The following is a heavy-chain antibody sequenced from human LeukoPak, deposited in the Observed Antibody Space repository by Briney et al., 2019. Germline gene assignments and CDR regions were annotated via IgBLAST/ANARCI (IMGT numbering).Heavy chain of an antibody. Sequence: GGSLRLSCAASGFTFSNAWMSWVRQAPGKGLEWVGRIKSKTDGGTTDYAAPVKGRFTISRDDSKNTLYLQMNSLKTEDTAVYYCTTEGGNIVATITDAFDIWGQGTMVTVSS. J-gene: IGHJ3*02. D-gene: IGHD5-12*01. CDR1: GFTFSNAW. V-gene: IGHV3-15*01. CDR2: IKSKTDGGTT. CDR3: TTEGGNIVATITDAFDI.